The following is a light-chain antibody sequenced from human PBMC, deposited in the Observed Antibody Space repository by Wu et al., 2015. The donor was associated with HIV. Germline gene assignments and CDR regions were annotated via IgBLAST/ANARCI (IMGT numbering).Light chain of an antibody. V-gene: IGKV3-11*01. CDR2: DAS. CDR3: QQYGSSSYT. Sequence: EIVLTQSPATLSLSPGERATLSCRASQSVSSYLAWYQQKPGQAPRLLIYDASNRATGIPARFSGSRSGTDFTLTISSLEPEDFAVYYCQQYGSSSYTFGQGTKLEIK. CDR1: QSVSSY. J-gene: IGKJ2*01.